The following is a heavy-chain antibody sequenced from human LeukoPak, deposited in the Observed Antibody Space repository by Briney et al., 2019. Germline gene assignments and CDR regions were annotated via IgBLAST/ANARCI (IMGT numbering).Heavy chain of an antibody. CDR1: GFTFSSYA. CDR2: ISSNGGST. CDR3: ARDDGSSWYDSLAPPDY. D-gene: IGHD6-13*01. V-gene: IGHV3-64*01. Sequence: GGSLRLSCAASGFTFSSYAMDWVRQAPGKGLEYVSAISSNGGSTYYANSVKGRFTISRDNSKNTLYLQMGSLRAEDMAVYYCARDDGSSWYDSLAPPDYWGQGTLITVSS. J-gene: IGHJ4*02.